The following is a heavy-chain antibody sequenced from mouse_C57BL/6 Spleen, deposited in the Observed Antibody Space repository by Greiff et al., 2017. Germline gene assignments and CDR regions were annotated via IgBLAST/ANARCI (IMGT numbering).Heavy chain of an antibody. CDR2: IYPRDGST. Sequence: VQLQQSGPELVKPGASVKLSCKASGYTFTSYDINWVKQRPGQGLEWIGRIYPRDGSTKYNEKFKGKATLTVDTSSSTAYMVLHSLSPEYAAVYFCARRHYYYGIGDFDVWGTGTTVTVSS. D-gene: IGHD1-1*01. CDR1: GYTFTSYD. J-gene: IGHJ1*03. CDR3: ARRHYYYGIGDFDV. V-gene: IGHV1-85*01.